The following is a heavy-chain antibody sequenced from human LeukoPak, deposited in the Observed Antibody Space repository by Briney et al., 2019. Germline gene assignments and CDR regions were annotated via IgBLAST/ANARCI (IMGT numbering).Heavy chain of an antibody. CDR3: ARGGIAVAGTDY. D-gene: IGHD6-19*01. V-gene: IGHV4-39*07. CDR2: IYYSGST. Sequence: SETLSLTCIVSGGSISSSSYYWGWIRQPPGKGLKWIGSIYYSGSTYYNPSLKSRVTISVDTSKNQFSLKLSSVTAADTAVYYCARGGIAVAGTDYWGQGTLVTVSS. CDR1: GGSISSSSYY. J-gene: IGHJ4*02.